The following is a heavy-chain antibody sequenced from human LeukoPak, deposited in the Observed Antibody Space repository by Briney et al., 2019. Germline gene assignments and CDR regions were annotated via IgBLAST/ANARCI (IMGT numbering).Heavy chain of an antibody. J-gene: IGHJ4*02. CDR1: GYTFTGYY. CDR2: INPNSGGT. D-gene: IGHD3-10*01. Sequence: ASVKVSCKASGYTFTGYYMHWVRQAPGQGLEWMGRINPNSGGTNYAQKFQGRVTMTRDTSISTAYMELSRLRSDDTAVYHCARAGMVRGVIITLFDYWGQGTLVTVSS. V-gene: IGHV1-2*06. CDR3: ARAGMVRGVIITLFDY.